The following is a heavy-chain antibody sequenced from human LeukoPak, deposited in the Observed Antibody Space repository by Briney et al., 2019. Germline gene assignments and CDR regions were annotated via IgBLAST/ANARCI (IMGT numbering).Heavy chain of an antibody. J-gene: IGHJ5*02. CDR2: IYYSGST. CDR1: GDSISSSSYR. Sequence: PSETLSLTCTVSGDSISSSSYRWGWIRQPPGKGLEWIGSIYYSGSTYYNPSLKSRVTISVDTSKNQFSLKLSSVTAADTAVYYCASSREWRGGWSSGWYDWFDPWGQGTLVTVSS. V-gene: IGHV4-39*07. CDR3: ASSREWRGGWSSGWYDWFDP. D-gene: IGHD6-19*01.